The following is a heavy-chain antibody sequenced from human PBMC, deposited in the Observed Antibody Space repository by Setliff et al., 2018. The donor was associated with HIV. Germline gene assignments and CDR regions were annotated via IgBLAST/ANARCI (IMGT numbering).Heavy chain of an antibody. V-gene: IGHV3-23*01. CDR1: GSTFNFFA. CDR3: ARDPYSSGWNEYLSYYSYYNMDV. D-gene: IGHD6-19*01. CDR2: ISGYGSGSRT. J-gene: IGHJ6*02. Sequence: PGGSLRLSCTAPGSTFNFFAVSWVRQAPGKGLEWISGISGYGSGSRTDYVDSVKGRFTVSRDNSNNTLYLQMNSLRAEDTAVYYCARDPYSSGWNEYLSYYSYYNMDVWGQGTTVTVSS.